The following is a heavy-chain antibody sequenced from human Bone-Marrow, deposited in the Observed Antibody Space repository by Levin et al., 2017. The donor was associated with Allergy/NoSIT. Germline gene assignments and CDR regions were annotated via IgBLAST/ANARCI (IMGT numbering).Heavy chain of an antibody. V-gene: IGHV4-39*01. J-gene: IGHJ1*01. Sequence: SETLSLTCTVSGASINNDSSYWGWIRQPPGKGLEWIGSVFYTGRPSFNPSLKSRVTILADTSKSQFSLRLRSLTAADTAVYFCARQVRTCNGGRWFLEYFHTWGQGTLVSVSS. CDR3: ARQVRTCNGGRWFLEYFHT. D-gene: IGHD2-8*01. CDR2: VFYTGRP. CDR1: GASINNDSSY.